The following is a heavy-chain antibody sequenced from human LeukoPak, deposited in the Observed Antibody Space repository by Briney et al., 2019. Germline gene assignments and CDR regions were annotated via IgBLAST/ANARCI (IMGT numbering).Heavy chain of an antibody. J-gene: IGHJ5*02. CDR2: ISGSGGST. Sequence: GGSLRLSCAASGFTFSSYAISWVRQAPGKGLEWVSAISGSGGSTYYADSVKGRFTISRDNSKNTLYLQMNSLRAEDTAVYYCAKPPFTMVRGVIVNWFDPWGQGTLVTVSS. CDR3: AKPPFTMVRGVIVNWFDP. V-gene: IGHV3-23*01. CDR1: GFTFSSYA. D-gene: IGHD3-10*01.